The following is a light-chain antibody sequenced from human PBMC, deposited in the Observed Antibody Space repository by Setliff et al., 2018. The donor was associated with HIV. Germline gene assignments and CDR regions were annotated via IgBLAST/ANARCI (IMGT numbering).Light chain of an antibody. Sequence: ALTQPASVSGSPGQSITISCTGTSSDVGTYNFVSWYQQHPGKAPKLMIYDVSNRPSGVSNRFSGSKSGNTASLTIPGLQAEDEADYYCSSYTSSTPLYVFGTGTKVTVL. CDR3: SSYTSSTPLYV. CDR1: SSDVGTYNF. V-gene: IGLV2-14*03. J-gene: IGLJ1*01. CDR2: DVS.